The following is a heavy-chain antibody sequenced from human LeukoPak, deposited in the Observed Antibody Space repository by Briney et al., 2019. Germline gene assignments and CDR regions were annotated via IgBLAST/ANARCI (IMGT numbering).Heavy chain of an antibody. D-gene: IGHD3-3*01. Sequence: PGGPLGPSCAAPGFTFSSYWMSWFRQAPGKGWEGVPNIKQDGSEKYYVDSVKGRFTISRDNAKNSLYLQMNSLRAEDTAVYYCARENHAIFGVVIVGAWDYWGQGTLVTVSS. CDR2: IKQDGSEK. J-gene: IGHJ4*02. CDR3: ARENHAIFGVVIVGAWDY. V-gene: IGHV3-7*01. CDR1: GFTFSSYW.